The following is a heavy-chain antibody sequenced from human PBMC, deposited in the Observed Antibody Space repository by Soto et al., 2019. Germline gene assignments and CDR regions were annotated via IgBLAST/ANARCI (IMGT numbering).Heavy chain of an antibody. CDR1: GADINSGGFT. CDR3: ATIGVSGYLAV. V-gene: IGHV4-31*03. Sequence: SETLSLTCSVSGADINSGGFTWTWIRQHAGKGLEWPGYISHSGSTDYNPSLKSRLSISGDTSKNHFSLTLTSVTAADAAVYYCATIGVSGYLAVWGQGTTVTVSS. J-gene: IGHJ6*02. CDR2: ISHSGST. D-gene: IGHD3-16*02.